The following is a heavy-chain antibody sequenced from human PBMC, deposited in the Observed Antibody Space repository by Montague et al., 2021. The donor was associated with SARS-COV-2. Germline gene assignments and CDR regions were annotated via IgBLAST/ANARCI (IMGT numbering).Heavy chain of an antibody. J-gene: IGHJ4*02. D-gene: IGHD3-16*01. V-gene: IGHV3-21*04. Sequence: SLRLSCATSGFTFSSNSMNWVRQAPGKGLEWVSTISSDTLHTFYAESVKGRLTISRDNAKNELYLQMNSLRAEDMAVYYCARAGEIDVWAPFGHWGQGTLVTVSS. CDR1: GFTFSSNS. CDR3: ARAGEIDVWAPFGH. CDR2: ISSDTLHT.